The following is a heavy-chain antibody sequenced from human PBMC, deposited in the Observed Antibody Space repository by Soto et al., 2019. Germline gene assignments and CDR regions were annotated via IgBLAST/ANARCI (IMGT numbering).Heavy chain of an antibody. CDR3: ARDRFWQQLLSYFDY. CDR1: GYMFTSYV. V-gene: IGHV1-3*01. D-gene: IGHD6-13*01. CDR2: INPGNGNT. Sequence: QVQLVQSGAEVKKPGASVWVSCEASGYMFTSYVIHWLRQAPGQRLEWMGWINPGNGNTEYSQNFQDRVTFTRDTSARTAYMELSSLRSEDTAVYYCARDRFWQQLLSYFDYWGQGTLVTVSS. J-gene: IGHJ4*02.